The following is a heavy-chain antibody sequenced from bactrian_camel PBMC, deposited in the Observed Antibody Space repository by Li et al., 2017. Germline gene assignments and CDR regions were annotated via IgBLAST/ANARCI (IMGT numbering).Heavy chain of an antibody. D-gene: IGHD3*01. CDR2: LDSATT. V-gene: IGHV3S42*01. Sequence: VQLVESGGGLVQPGGSLRLSCAASGFTDTRRCMGWFREVPGHEREGVATLDSATTRYADSVKGRFTISQDNAKNTVYLEMNSLKPEDTAMYYCAAAYVYCAGSWKPSQYNYWGQGTQVTVS. CDR1: GFTDTRRC. J-gene: IGHJ4*01. CDR3: AAAYVYCAGSWKPSQYNY.